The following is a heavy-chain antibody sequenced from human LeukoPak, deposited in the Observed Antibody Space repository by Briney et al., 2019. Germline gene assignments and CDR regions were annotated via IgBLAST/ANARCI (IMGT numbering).Heavy chain of an antibody. CDR2: INPNSGGT. D-gene: IGHD1-26*01. CDR1: GYTFTDYY. J-gene: IGHJ4*02. CDR3: GVGRRTDFDY. V-gene: IGHV1-2*02. Sequence: GASVKVSSKASGYTFTDYYIHWVRQAPGQGLEWMGWINPNSGGTNYAQNFQGRVTMTRDTYITTAYMDLSRLRLDDTAVYYCGVGRRTDFDYWGQGTLVTVSS.